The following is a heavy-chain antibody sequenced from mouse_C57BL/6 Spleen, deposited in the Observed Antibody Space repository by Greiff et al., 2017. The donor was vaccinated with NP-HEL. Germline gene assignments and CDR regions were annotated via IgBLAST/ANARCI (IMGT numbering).Heavy chain of an antibody. J-gene: IGHJ4*01. D-gene: IGHD1-1*01. CDR3: ARSGDYGDYYAMDY. Sequence: VHVKQSGPELVKPGASVKISCKASGYSFTGYYMNWVKQSPEKSLEWIGEINPSTGGTTYNQKFKAKATLTVDKSSSTAYMQLKSLTSEDSAVYDCARSGDYGDYYAMDYWGQGTSVTVSS. CDR1: GYSFTGYY. CDR2: INPSTGGT. V-gene: IGHV1-42*01.